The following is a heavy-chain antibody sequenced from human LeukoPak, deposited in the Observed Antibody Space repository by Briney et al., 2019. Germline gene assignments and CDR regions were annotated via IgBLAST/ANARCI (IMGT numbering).Heavy chain of an antibody. Sequence: PGGSLRLSCAASGFTFSSYSMNWVRQAPGKGLEWVSSISSSSSYIYYADSVKGRFTISRDNAKNSLYLQMNSLRAEDTAVYYCARGGEVGATRWFDPWGQGTLVTVSS. J-gene: IGHJ5*02. D-gene: IGHD1-26*01. CDR1: GFTFSSYS. V-gene: IGHV3-21*01. CDR2: ISSSSSYI. CDR3: ARGGEVGATRWFDP.